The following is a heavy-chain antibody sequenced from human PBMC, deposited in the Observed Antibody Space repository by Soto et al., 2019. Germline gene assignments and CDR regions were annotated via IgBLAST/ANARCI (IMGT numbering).Heavy chain of an antibody. CDR3: AKDRSSVTYYYDSSIDY. Sequence: PGGSLRLSCAASGFTFSSYGMHWVRQAPGKGLEWVAVISYDGSNKYYADSVKGRFTISRDNSKNTLYLQMNSLRAEDTAVYYCAKDRSSVTYYYDSSIDYWGQGTLVTVSS. CDR1: GFTFSSYG. V-gene: IGHV3-30*18. D-gene: IGHD3-22*01. J-gene: IGHJ4*02. CDR2: ISYDGSNK.